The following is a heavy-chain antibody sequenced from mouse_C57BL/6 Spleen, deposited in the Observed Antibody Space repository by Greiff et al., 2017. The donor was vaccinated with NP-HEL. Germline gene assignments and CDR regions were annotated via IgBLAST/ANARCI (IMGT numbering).Heavy chain of an antibody. V-gene: IGHV3-6*01. J-gene: IGHJ1*03. CDR1: GYSITSGYY. CDR3: ARAYYSNYGWYFDV. CDR2: ISYDGSN. Sequence: DVQLQESGPGLVKPSQSLSLTCSVTGYSITSGYYWNWIRQFPGNKLEWMGYISYDGSNNYNPSLKNRISITRDTSKNQFFLKLNSVTTEDTATYYCARAYYSNYGWYFDVWGTGTTVTVSS. D-gene: IGHD2-5*01.